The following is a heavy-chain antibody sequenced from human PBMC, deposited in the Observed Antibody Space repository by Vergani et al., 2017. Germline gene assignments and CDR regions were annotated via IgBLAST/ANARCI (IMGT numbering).Heavy chain of an antibody. CDR3: ARALKEQLVRYYYYMDV. CDR2: INHSGST. V-gene: IGHV4-4*02. Sequence: QVQLQESGPGLVKPSGTLSLTCAVSGGSISSSNWWSWVRQPPGKGLEWIGEINHSGSTNYNPSLKSRVTISVDTSKNQFSLKLSSVTAADTAVYYCARALKEQLVRYYYYMDVWGKGTTVTVSS. J-gene: IGHJ6*03. CDR1: GGSISSSNW. D-gene: IGHD6-6*01.